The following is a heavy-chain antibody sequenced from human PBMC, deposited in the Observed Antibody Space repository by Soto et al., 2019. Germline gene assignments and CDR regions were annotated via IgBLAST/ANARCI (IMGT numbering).Heavy chain of an antibody. D-gene: IGHD3-22*01. Sequence: SVKVSCKASGGTFSSYAISWVRQAPGQGLEWMGGIIPIFGTANYAQKFQGRVTITADESTSTAYMELSSLRSEDTAVYYCARVLDSSGDYYAYDAFDIWGQGTMVTVSS. V-gene: IGHV1-69*13. CDR1: GGTFSSYA. CDR2: IIPIFGTA. CDR3: ARVLDSSGDYYAYDAFDI. J-gene: IGHJ3*02.